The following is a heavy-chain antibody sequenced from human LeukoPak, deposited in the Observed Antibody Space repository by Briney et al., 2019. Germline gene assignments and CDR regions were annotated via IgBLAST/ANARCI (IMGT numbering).Heavy chain of an antibody. Sequence: ASVKVSCKASGYTFTSHGLSWVRQAPGQGLEWMGRISAYNGDTKYAQKIQDRVTMTTDTTTSTAYMELMSLRSDDTAVYYCARDRGSYCSGGSRYAPHIDYWGQGTLVTISS. J-gene: IGHJ4*02. CDR3: ARDRGSYCSGGSRYAPHIDY. D-gene: IGHD2-15*01. V-gene: IGHV1-18*01. CDR2: ISAYNGDT. CDR1: GYTFTSHG.